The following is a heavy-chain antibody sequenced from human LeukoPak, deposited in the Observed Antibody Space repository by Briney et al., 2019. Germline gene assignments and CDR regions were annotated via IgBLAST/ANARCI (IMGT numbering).Heavy chain of an antibody. Sequence: SETLSLTCTVSGASISDYYWSWIRQPPGKGLEWIGYIYYSGSTNSNPSLKSRVTISVDTSKNQISLKLSSVTAADTAVYYCARGGVGATTSYYYYYMDVWGKGTTVTVSS. CDR2: IYYSGST. J-gene: IGHJ6*03. V-gene: IGHV4-59*01. CDR1: GASISDYY. D-gene: IGHD1-26*01. CDR3: ARGGVGATTSYYYYYMDV.